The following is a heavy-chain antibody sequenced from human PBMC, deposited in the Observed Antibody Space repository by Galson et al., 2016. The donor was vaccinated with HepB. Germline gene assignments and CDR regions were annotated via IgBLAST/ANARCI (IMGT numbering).Heavy chain of an antibody. CDR2: ISRNSGSI. CDR3: AKGLRFSYSYGMDV. J-gene: IGHJ6*02. CDR1: GFTFNNYA. Sequence: SLRLSCAASGFTFNNYAMSWVRQAPGKGLEWVSGISRNSGSIGYADSVKGRFTMSRDNAKNSLYLQMNSLRAEDTALYYCAKGLRFSYSYGMDVWGQGTTVTVSS. V-gene: IGHV3-9*01. D-gene: IGHD5-12*01.